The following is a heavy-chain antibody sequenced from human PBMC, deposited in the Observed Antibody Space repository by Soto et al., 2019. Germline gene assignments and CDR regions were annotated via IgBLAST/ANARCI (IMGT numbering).Heavy chain of an antibody. CDR3: AREEARTMVRGVIIPKGVFDY. J-gene: IGHJ4*02. CDR1: GGSISSGDYY. D-gene: IGHD3-10*01. CDR2: IYYSGST. Sequence: KPSETLSLTCTVSGGSISSGDYYWSWIRQPPGKGLEWIGYIYYSGSTYYNPSLKSRVTISVDTSKNQFSLKLSSVTAADTAVYYCAREEARTMVRGVIIPKGVFDYWGQGTLVTVSS. V-gene: IGHV4-30-4*01.